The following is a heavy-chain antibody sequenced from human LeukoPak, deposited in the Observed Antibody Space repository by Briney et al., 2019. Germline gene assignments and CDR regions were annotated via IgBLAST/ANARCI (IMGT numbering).Heavy chain of an antibody. J-gene: IGHJ4*02. CDR3: ASGGYSYGFDY. D-gene: IGHD5-18*01. Sequence: PSETLSLTCAVSGGSISSGGYSWSWIRQPPGKGLEWIGYVYHNGNTYYSPSLKSRVTISVDRSKNQLSLKLSSVTAADTAMYYCASGGYSYGFDYWGQGTLVTVSS. CDR1: GGSISSGGYS. CDR2: VYHNGNT. V-gene: IGHV4-30-2*01.